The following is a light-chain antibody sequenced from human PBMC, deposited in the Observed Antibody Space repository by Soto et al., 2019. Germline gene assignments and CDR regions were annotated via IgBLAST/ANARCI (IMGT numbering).Light chain of an antibody. Sequence: AIRMTQSPSSVSASTGDRVTITCRASQGISSYVAWYQQKPGKAPKLLISAASTLQSGVPSRYSGNRSVTDFTHTINCLQSEDFATYYCQQYYSYPRTFAGGTKVEIK. V-gene: IGKV1-8*01. CDR3: QQYYSYPRT. CDR2: AAS. J-gene: IGKJ4*01. CDR1: QGISSY.